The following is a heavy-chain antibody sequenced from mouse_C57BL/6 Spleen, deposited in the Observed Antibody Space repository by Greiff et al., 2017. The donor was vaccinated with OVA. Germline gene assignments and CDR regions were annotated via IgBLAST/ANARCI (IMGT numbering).Heavy chain of an antibody. CDR2: IDPDTGGT. CDR1: GYTFTDYE. J-gene: IGHJ2*01. V-gene: IGHV1-15*01. D-gene: IGHD2-3*01. Sequence: VQLQQSGAELVRPGASVTLSCKASGYTFTDYEMHWVKQTPVHGLEWIGAIDPDTGGTAYTQKFKGKAILTADKPSRTAYMELRSLTSDDSAVYYCTRAYDYIDYWGQGTTLTVSS. CDR3: TRAYDYIDY.